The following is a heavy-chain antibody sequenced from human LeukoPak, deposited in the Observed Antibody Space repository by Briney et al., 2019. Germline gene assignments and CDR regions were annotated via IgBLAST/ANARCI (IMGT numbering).Heavy chain of an antibody. D-gene: IGHD3-3*01. J-gene: IGHJ4*02. CDR1: GFSFSSYA. CDR2: ISGSGGST. Sequence: PGGSLRLSCAASGFSFSSYAMSWVRQAPGEGLEWVSAISGSGGSTYYADSAKGRFTISRDNSKNTLYLQMHSLRAEDTAVYYCAKDASLEWSIDYWGQGTLVTVSS. V-gene: IGHV3-23*01. CDR3: AKDASLEWSIDY.